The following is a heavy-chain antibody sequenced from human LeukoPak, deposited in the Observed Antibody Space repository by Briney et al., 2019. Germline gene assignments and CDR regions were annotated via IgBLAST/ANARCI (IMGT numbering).Heavy chain of an antibody. CDR3: ARRYSYNSVFDY. V-gene: IGHV3-7*01. J-gene: IGHJ4*02. CDR2: IKQDGSQK. Sequence: GGSLRRSCAASGFTFSNYWMSWVRQAPGKGLEGVANIKQDGSQKYYVDSVKGRFTISRDNAKNSLYLQMNSLRAEDTAVYYCARRYSYNSVFDYWGQGTLVTVSS. CDR1: GFTFSNYW. D-gene: IGHD5-18*01.